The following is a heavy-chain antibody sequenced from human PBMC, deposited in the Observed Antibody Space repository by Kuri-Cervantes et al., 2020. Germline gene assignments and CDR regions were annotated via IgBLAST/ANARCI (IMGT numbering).Heavy chain of an antibody. Sequence: GGSLRLSCAASGFTFSSYAMSWVRQAPGKGLEWVSAISGSGGSTYYADSVKGRFTISRDNAKNSLYLQMNSLRAEDTAVYYCARAMRVTMIVVGAFDIWGQGTMVTVSS. D-gene: IGHD3-22*01. J-gene: IGHJ3*02. CDR1: GFTFSSYA. CDR3: ARAMRVTMIVVGAFDI. V-gene: IGHV3-23*01. CDR2: ISGSGGST.